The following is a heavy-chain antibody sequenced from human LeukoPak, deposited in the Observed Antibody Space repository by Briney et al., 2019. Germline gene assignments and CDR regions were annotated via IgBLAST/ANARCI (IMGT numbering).Heavy chain of an antibody. Sequence: GGSVRLSCAASGFTFSTYDMHWVRQAPGKGLEGGAVISYDGSNKYYAESVKGRFTISRDNSKNTLYLQLNSLRAEDTAVYYCAKSPGRYCSGGSCYSYWGQGTLVTVSS. CDR1: GFTFSTYD. CDR3: AKSPGRYCSGGSCYSY. CDR2: ISYDGSNK. V-gene: IGHV3-30*18. J-gene: IGHJ4*02. D-gene: IGHD2-15*01.